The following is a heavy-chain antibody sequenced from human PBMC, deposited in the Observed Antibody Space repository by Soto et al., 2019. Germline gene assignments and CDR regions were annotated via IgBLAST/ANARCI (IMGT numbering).Heavy chain of an antibody. CDR1: EFTFNGFW. CDR3: ARDLAFDAFDI. J-gene: IGHJ3*02. CDR2: IKEDGSEQ. V-gene: IGHV3-7*01. Sequence: EVQLVESGGGLVQPGGSLRLSCAASEFTFNGFWMSWVRQAPGKGLEWVANIKEDGSEQYYVDSVKGRFTISRDNAKNSLYLQMNSLRAEDTAVYYWARDLAFDAFDIWGQGTMVTVSS.